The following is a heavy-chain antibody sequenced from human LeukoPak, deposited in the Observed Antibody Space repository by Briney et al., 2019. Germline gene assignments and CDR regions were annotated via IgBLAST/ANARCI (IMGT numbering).Heavy chain of an antibody. J-gene: IGHJ4*02. D-gene: IGHD3-10*01. CDR2: INPYNGNR. CDR1: GYTFTGYY. CDR3: ARFQASEFRGFDH. Sequence: ASVKVSCKASGYTFTGYYIHWVRQAPGQGLEWMGWINPYNGNRYYAKKFQDRFNMTTDTSTSTVYLELQTLTSDDTAIYYCARFQASEFRGFDHWGQGTLITVSS. V-gene: IGHV1-18*04.